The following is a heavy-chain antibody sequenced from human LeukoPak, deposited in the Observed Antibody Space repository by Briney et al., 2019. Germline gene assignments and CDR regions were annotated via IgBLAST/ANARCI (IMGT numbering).Heavy chain of an antibody. CDR3: ARSSITIFGVVIPRPYNWFDP. V-gene: IGHV3-21*01. CDR2: ISSSSSYI. J-gene: IGHJ5*02. Sequence: PGGSLRLSCAASGFTFSSYSMNWVRQAPGKGLEWVSSISSSSSYIYYADSVKGRFTISRDNAKNSLYLQMNSLRAEDTAVYYCARSSITIFGVVIPRPYNWFDPWGQGTLVTVSS. D-gene: IGHD3-3*01. CDR1: GFTFSSYS.